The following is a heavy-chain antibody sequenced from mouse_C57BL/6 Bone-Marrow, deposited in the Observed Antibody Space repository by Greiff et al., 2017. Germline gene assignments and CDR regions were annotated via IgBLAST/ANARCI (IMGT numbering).Heavy chain of an antibody. Sequence: EVQVVESGGGLVKPGGSLKLSCAASGFTFSSYTMSWVRQTPEKRLEWVATISGGGGNTYYPDSVKGRFTISRDNAKNTLYLQMSSLRSEDTALYYCARQHYGSSYDYWGQGTTLTVSS. V-gene: IGHV5-9*01. CDR2: ISGGGGNT. D-gene: IGHD1-1*01. J-gene: IGHJ2*01. CDR1: GFTFSSYT. CDR3: ARQHYGSSYDY.